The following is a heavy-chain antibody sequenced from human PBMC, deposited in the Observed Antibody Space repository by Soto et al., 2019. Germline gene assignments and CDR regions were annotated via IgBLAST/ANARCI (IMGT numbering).Heavy chain of an antibody. Sequence: GGSLRLSCAASGLTVSINYMSWVRQAPGRGLDWVSVIYTGGATYYADSVKGRFTISRDSSRNALYLHMNSLRVEDTAVYYCARGFYSGFDDWGQGTLVTVSS. J-gene: IGHJ4*02. CDR2: IYTGGAT. CDR1: GLTVSINY. D-gene: IGHD6-13*01. V-gene: IGHV3-53*01. CDR3: ARGFYSGFDD.